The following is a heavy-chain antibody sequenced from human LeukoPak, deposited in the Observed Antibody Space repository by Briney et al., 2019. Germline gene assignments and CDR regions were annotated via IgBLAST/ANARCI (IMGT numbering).Heavy chain of an antibody. CDR3: VTGDDLDD. V-gene: IGHV3-15*01. CDR1: GFIFSKYT. Sequence: GGTLRLSCAASGFIFSKYTMNWVRQAPGKGLEWVGRIKSKPNGGTTDYAAPVKGRFTISRDDSKNTAFLQMNSLKIDDTALYYCVTGDDLDDWGQGTLVTVSS. D-gene: IGHD3-10*01. J-gene: IGHJ4*02. CDR2: IKSKPNGGTT.